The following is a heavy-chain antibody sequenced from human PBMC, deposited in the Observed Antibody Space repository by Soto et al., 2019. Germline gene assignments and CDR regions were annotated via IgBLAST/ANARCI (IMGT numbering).Heavy chain of an antibody. CDR3: ERRKEAATPSSYYYYGMDV. Sequence: GESLKISCKGSGYSFTSYWISWVRQMPGKGLEWMGRIDPSDSYTNYSPSFQGHVTISADKSISTAYLQWSSLKASDTAMYYCERRKEAATPSSYYYYGMDVWVQGPTATVSS. J-gene: IGHJ6*02. CDR1: GYSFTSYW. V-gene: IGHV5-10-1*01. CDR2: IDPSDSYT. D-gene: IGHD6-25*01.